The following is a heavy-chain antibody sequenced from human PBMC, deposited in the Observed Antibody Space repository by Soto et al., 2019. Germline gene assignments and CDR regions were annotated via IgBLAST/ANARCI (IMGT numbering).Heavy chain of an antibody. Sequence: EVHLVEAGGGLVQPGGSLRLSCKASGVTFSYYSLNWVRQGPGKGLEWVAHINSGRSTINYADSVRSRFTIYRDDAKDSLDLQMNGLRDDYTGIDVCASDLSVGVANKQFDYWVRGTLVTVSS. CDR3: ASDLSVGVANKQFDY. J-gene: IGHJ4*02. CDR2: INSGRSTI. D-gene: IGHD3-22*01. V-gene: IGHV3-48*02. CDR1: GVTFSYYS.